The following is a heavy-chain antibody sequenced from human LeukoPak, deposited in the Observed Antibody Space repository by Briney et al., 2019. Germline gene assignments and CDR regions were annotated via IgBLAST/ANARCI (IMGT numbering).Heavy chain of an antibody. CDR2: ISSSSSYI. CDR3: AKEFMITFGGVIDTFDY. D-gene: IGHD3-16*02. V-gene: IGHV3-21*04. Sequence: ETLSLTCTVSGGSISSSSYYWGWIRRPPGKGLEWVSSISSSSSYIYYADSVKGRFTISRDNAKNSLYLQMNSLRAEDTAVYYCAKEFMITFGGVIDTFDYWGQGTLVTVSS. CDR1: GGSISSSS. J-gene: IGHJ4*02.